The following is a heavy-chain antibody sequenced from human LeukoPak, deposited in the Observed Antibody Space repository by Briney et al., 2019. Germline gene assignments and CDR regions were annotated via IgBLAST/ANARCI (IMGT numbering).Heavy chain of an antibody. D-gene: IGHD2-2*01. J-gene: IGHJ4*02. Sequence: SETLSLTCTVSGGSISSHYWSWIRQPPGKGLEWIGYIYYSGTTNYNPSLKSRVTISVDTSKNQFSLKMNSVTAADAAVYYCARGPTYGVYQFDSWGQGTLVTVSS. CDR2: IYYSGTT. CDR1: GGSISSHY. V-gene: IGHV4-59*11. CDR3: ARGPTYGVYQFDS.